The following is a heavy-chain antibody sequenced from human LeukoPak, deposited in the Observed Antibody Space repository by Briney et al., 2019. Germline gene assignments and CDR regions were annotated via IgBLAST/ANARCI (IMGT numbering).Heavy chain of an antibody. CDR3: ARVGYQLLYDY. D-gene: IGHD2-2*02. Sequence: PSETLSLTCTVSGGSLSSGSYYWGWVRQPPGKGLEWIGYIYYSGSTNYNPSLKSRVTISVDTSKNQFSLKLSSVTAADTAVYYCARVGYQLLYDYWGQGTLVTVSS. CDR2: IYYSGST. J-gene: IGHJ4*02. CDR1: GGSLSSGSYY. V-gene: IGHV4-61*01.